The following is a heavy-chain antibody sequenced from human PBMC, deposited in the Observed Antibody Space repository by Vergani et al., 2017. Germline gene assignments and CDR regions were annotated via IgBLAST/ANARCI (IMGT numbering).Heavy chain of an antibody. CDR1: GFSFNSYW. CDR3: ARSRIYYGAGSPDY. J-gene: IGHJ4*02. Sequence: DVHLAESGGGFFQPGGSLRLSCSASGFSFNSYWMHWVRQVPGKGLLWVSRIKSDGSITAYADSVKGRFTISRDNAQNTLYLQMNSLRAEDTAVYYCARSRIYYGAGSPDYWGQGTLVTVSS. V-gene: IGHV3-74*03. D-gene: IGHD3-10*01. CDR2: IKSDGSIT.